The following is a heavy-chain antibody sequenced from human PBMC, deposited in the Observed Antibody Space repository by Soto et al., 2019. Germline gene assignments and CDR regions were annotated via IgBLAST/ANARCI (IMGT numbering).Heavy chain of an antibody. D-gene: IGHD1-26*01. V-gene: IGHV4-59*08. Sequence: QVQLQESGPGLVKPSETLSLTCTVSGGTISSWYWSWIRQPPGKGLEWIGYIYYSGSTNCNPSLLSPVTISVDTSKNQFSLKLSSVTAADTAVYYCARRYGSAIDYWGQGTLVTVSS. J-gene: IGHJ4*02. CDR1: GGTISSWY. CDR3: ARRYGSAIDY. CDR2: IYYSGST.